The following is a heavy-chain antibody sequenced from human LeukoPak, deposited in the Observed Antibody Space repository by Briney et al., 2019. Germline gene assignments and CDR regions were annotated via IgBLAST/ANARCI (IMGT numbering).Heavy chain of an antibody. J-gene: IGHJ4*02. CDR3: ARGQYQLPFDY. CDR1: GGTFSGYY. Sequence: SETLSLTCAVYGGTFSGYYWSWIRQPPGKRLEWVGESNDSGGTNYNPSLKSRVTISVDTSKNQFSLKLSSVTAADTAVYYCARGQYQLPFDYWGQGTLVTVSS. V-gene: IGHV4-34*01. CDR2: SNDSGGT. D-gene: IGHD2-2*01.